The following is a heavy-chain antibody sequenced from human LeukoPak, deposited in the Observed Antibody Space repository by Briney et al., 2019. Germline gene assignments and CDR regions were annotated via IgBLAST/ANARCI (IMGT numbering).Heavy chain of an antibody. D-gene: IGHD2-8*02. CDR3: AREDPGHWSRRAFDI. CDR2: IWNDGSNN. Sequence: GGSLRLSCAASGFTFSSYGMHWVRQAPGKGLEWVAVIWNDGSNNYYADSVKGRFTISRDNSKNTLYLQMNSLSAEDTAVYYCAREDPGHWSRRAFDIWGQGTVVTVTS. J-gene: IGHJ3*02. CDR1: GFTFSSYG. V-gene: IGHV3-33*01.